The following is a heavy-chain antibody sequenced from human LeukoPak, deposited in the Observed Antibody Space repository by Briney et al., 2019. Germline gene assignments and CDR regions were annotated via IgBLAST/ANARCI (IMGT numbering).Heavy chain of an antibody. D-gene: IGHD3-10*01. CDR1: GFTFSDYY. V-gene: IGHV3-11*01. CDR3: ATLYGSGSYYNFNYYYYGMDV. Sequence: GGSLRLSCAASGFTFSDYYMSWIRQAPGKGLEWVSYISSSGSTIYYADSVKGRFTISRDNAKNSLYLQMNSLRAEDTAVYYCATLYGSGSYYNFNYYYYGMDVWGQGTTVTVSS. J-gene: IGHJ6*02. CDR2: ISSSGSTI.